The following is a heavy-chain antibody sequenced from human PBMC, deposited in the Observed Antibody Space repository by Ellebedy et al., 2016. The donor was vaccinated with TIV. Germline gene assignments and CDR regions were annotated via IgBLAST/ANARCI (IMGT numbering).Heavy chain of an antibody. V-gene: IGHV3-7*01. J-gene: IGHJ4*02. CDR1: GFTVSSNY. CDR2: IKPDGKKM. Sequence: GESLKISCAASGFTVSSNYMTWVRQAPGKGLEWVADIKPDGKKMYYVDSVKGRFTISRDSAKKSLFLQMSSLRAEDTAVYYCARELSWSGRDYWGQGTLVTVSS. CDR3: ARELSWSGRDY. D-gene: IGHD3-3*01.